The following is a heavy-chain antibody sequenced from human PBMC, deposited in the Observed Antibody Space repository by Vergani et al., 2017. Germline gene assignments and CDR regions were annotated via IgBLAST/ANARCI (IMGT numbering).Heavy chain of an antibody. CDR2: ISSSGSTI. CDR1: GGSFSGYY. CDR3: ARASPKQKNDDGYSYLVSYYMDV. Sequence: QVQLQQWGAGLLKPSETLSLTCAVYGGSFSGYYMSWIRQAPGKGLEWVSYISSSGSTIYYADSVKGRFTISRDNAKNSLYLQMNSLRAEDTAVYYCARASPKQKNDDGYSYLVSYYMDVWGKGTTVTVSS. J-gene: IGHJ6*03. V-gene: IGHV3-11*01. D-gene: IGHD5-18*01.